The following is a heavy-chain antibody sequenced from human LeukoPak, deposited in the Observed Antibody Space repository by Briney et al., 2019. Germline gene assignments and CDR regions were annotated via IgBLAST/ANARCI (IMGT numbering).Heavy chain of an antibody. V-gene: IGHV1-24*01. CDR3: ARSHCYDSSGYYMGGDYYYYYGMDV. J-gene: IGHJ6*02. Sequence: ASVKVSCKVSGYTLTELSMHWVRQAPGKGLEWMGGFDPEDGETIYAQKFQGRVTITADESTSTAYMELSSLRSEDTAVYYCARSHCYDSSGYYMGGDYYYYYGMDVWGQGTTVTVSS. D-gene: IGHD3-22*01. CDR2: FDPEDGET. CDR1: GYTLTELS.